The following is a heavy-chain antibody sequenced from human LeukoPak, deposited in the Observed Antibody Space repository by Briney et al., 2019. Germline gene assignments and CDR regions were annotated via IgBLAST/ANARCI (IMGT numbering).Heavy chain of an antibody. Sequence: GASVTVSFTASVYTFTIYGISWVRQAPGQGREWMGWISAYNGNTNYAQKLQGRVTMTTDTSTSTAYMELRSLRSDDTAVYYCARVTDGGYYYDSSGWTYWGQGTLVTVSS. CDR1: VYTFTIYG. CDR2: ISAYNGNT. V-gene: IGHV1-18*01. CDR3: ARVTDGGYYYDSSGWTY. D-gene: IGHD3-22*01. J-gene: IGHJ4*02.